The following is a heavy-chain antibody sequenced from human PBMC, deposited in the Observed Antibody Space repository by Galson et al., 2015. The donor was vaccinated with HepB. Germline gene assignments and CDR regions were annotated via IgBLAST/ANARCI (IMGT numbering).Heavy chain of an antibody. V-gene: IGHV3-23*01. CDR3: AKDLNPIQIHPYVVVVAATRSYYGMDV. J-gene: IGHJ6*02. D-gene: IGHD2-15*01. Sequence: SLRLSCAASGFTFSSYAMSWVRQAPGKGLEWVSAISGSGGSTYYADSVRGRFTISRDNSKNTLYLQMNSLRAEDTAVYYCAKDLNPIQIHPYVVVVAATRSYYGMDVWGQGTTVTVSS. CDR2: ISGSGGST. CDR1: GFTFSSYA.